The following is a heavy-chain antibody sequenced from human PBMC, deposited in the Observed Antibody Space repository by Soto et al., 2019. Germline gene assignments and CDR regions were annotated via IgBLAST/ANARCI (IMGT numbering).Heavy chain of an antibody. CDR2: INAGNGNT. V-gene: IGHV1-3*01. D-gene: IGHD3-10*01. CDR3: ARVTGYYYGMDV. CDR1: GYTFTSYA. Sequence: ASVKVSCKASGYTFTSYAMHWVRQAPGQRLEWMGWINAGNGNTKYSQKFQGRVTITRDTSASTAYMELSSLRSGDTAVYYCARVTGYYYGMDVWGQGTTVTVSS. J-gene: IGHJ6*02.